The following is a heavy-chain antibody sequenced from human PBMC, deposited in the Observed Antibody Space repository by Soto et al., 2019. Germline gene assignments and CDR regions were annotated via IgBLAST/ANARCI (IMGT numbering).Heavy chain of an antibody. V-gene: IGHV4-30-4*01. D-gene: IGHD3-22*01. J-gene: IGHJ5*02. CDR2: IYYSGST. Sequence: SETLSLTCTVSCGSISSGDYYWSWIRQPPGKGLEWIGYIYYSGSTYYNPSLKSRVTISVDTSKNQFSLKLSSVTAADTAVYYGATYYYDSSGYRGFDPWGQGTLVTVSS. CDR1: CGSISSGDYY. CDR3: ATYYYDSSGYRGFDP.